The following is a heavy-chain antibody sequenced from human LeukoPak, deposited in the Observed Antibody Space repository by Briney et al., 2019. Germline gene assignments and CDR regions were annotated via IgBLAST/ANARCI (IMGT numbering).Heavy chain of an antibody. CDR2: ISYDGSNK. Sequence: GGSLRLSCAASGFTLSSYGMHWVRQAPGKGLEWVAVISYDGSNKYYADSVKGRFTISRDNSKNTLYLQMNSLRAEDTAVYYCARAQISGSYYNYWGQGTLVTVSS. CDR1: GFTLSSYG. CDR3: ARAQISGSYYNY. J-gene: IGHJ4*02. D-gene: IGHD1-26*01. V-gene: IGHV3-30*03.